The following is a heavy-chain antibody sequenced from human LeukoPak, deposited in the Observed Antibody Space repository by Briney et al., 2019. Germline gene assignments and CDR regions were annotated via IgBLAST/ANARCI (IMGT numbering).Heavy chain of an antibody. CDR1: GDNVSSNSAA. D-gene: IGHD1-26*01. CDR2: TFYRSDWYK. CDR3: ARDRSYSGSFNWFDP. Sequence: SQTLSLTCAISGDNVSSNSAAWNWIRQSPSRGLEWLGRTFYRSDWYKDYEVSVKSRITISPDTAKNQFSLQLNSVTPEDTAVYYCARDRSYSGSFNWFDPWGQGTPVTVSS. V-gene: IGHV6-1*01. J-gene: IGHJ5*02.